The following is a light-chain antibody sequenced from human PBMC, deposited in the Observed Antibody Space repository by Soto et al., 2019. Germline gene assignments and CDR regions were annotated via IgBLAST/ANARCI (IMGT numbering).Light chain of an antibody. CDR1: SSDIGNYNL. CDR2: EGT. CDR3: SSYISSDVI. V-gene: IGLV2-23*01. Sequence: QSALTQPASVSGSPGQSITISCTGTSSDIGNYNLVSWYQQHPGKVPKVIIYEGTKRPSGVSNRFSGSKSGNTASLTISGLQADDEADYYCSSYISSDVIFGGGTKLTGL. J-gene: IGLJ2*01.